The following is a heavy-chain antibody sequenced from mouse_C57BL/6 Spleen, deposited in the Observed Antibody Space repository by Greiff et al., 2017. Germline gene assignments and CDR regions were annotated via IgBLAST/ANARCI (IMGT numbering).Heavy chain of an antibody. V-gene: IGHV1-39*01. Sequence: VQLQQSGPELVKPGASVTISCKASGYSFTDYNMNWVKQRNGKSLEWIGVINPNYGTTSYNQKFKGKATLTADQSSSTAYMQLNSQICVDSAVDYCARVITTVVATWYYDMDYWGQGTSVTVSS. CDR2: INPNYGTT. J-gene: IGHJ4*01. CDR1: GYSFTDYN. D-gene: IGHD1-1*01. CDR3: ARVITTVVATWYYDMDY.